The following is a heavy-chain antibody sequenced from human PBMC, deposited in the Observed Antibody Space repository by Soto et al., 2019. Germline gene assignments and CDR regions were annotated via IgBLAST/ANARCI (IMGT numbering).Heavy chain of an antibody. J-gene: IGHJ5*02. V-gene: IGHV3-30*18. D-gene: IGHD4-17*01. CDR2: ISYDGSNK. CDR1: GFTFSSYG. Sequence: GGSLRLSCAASGFTFSSYGMHWVRQAPGKGLEWVAVISYDGSNKYYADSVKGRFTISRDNSKNTLYLQMNSLRAEDTAVYYCAKEADDYGDYASDGWFDPWGQGTLVTV. CDR3: AKEADDYGDYASDGWFDP.